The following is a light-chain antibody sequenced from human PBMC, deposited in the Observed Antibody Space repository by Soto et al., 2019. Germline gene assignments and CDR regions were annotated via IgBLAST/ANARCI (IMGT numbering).Light chain of an antibody. CDR3: CSYAGSASLL. J-gene: IGLJ3*02. V-gene: IGLV2-23*01. CDR1: RSDIGSYNL. CDR2: EGS. Sequence: QSALTQPASVSGSPGQSITISCTGTRSDIGSYNLVSWYQQHPGKAPKLMIFEGSQRPSGISNRFSGSKSGNTASLTISGLQAEDEADYFCCSYAGSASLLFGGGTKLTVL.